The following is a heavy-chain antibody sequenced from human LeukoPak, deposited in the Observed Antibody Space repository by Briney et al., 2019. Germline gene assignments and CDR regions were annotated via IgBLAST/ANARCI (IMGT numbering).Heavy chain of an antibody. CDR2: ISGSGGST. Sequence: PGGSLGLSCAASGFTFSSYAMNWVRQAPGKGLEWVSIISGSGGSTYYADSVKGRFTISRDNSKNTLYLQLNSLRAEDTAVYYCAKVSVESNHPAAFDHWGQGTLVTVSS. CDR1: GFTFSSYA. D-gene: IGHD6-19*01. CDR3: AKVSVESNHPAAFDH. V-gene: IGHV3-23*01. J-gene: IGHJ4*02.